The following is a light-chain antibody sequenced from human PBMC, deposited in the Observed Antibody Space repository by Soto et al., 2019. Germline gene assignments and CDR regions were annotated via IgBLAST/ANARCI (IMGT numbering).Light chain of an antibody. CDR1: PSVSSN. J-gene: IGKJ2*02. Sequence: EIVMTQSPATLSVSPGERATLSCRASPSVSSNVAWYQQKPGQAPRLLIYGASSRATGIPARFSGSGSGTEFTLTISSLQSEDFAVFYWQQYNNWPPRGTFGQGPKLEIK. V-gene: IGKV3-15*01. CDR2: GAS. CDR3: QQYNNWPPRGT.